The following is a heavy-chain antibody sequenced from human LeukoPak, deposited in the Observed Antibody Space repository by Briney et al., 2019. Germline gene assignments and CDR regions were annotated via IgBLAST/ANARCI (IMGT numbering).Heavy chain of an antibody. D-gene: IGHD3-22*01. CDR1: GFTFSSYG. Sequence: GGFLRLSCAASGFTFSSYGMHWVRQAPGKGLEWGAVIGYDGSNKYYADSVKGQFTISRDNSKNTLYLQMNSLRAEDTAVYYCARGFYYDSSGADYWGQGTLVTVSS. V-gene: IGHV3-33*01. CDR3: ARGFYYDSSGADY. CDR2: IGYDGSNK. J-gene: IGHJ4*02.